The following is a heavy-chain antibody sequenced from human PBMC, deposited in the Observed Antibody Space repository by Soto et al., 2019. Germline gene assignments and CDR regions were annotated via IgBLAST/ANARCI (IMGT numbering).Heavy chain of an antibody. D-gene: IGHD3-22*01. CDR1: GDTFTNYG. CDR3: ARDRSPYYYDSSGYPHY. CDR2: ISVYSGNT. V-gene: IGHV1-18*01. Sequence: GAAVKVPCKACGDTFTNYGFSWVRQAPGQGLEWMGWISVYSGNTNYAQNVQGRVTMTTDTSTSTAYMELRSLRSDDTAVYYCARDRSPYYYDSSGYPHYWGQGTLVTVSS. J-gene: IGHJ4*02.